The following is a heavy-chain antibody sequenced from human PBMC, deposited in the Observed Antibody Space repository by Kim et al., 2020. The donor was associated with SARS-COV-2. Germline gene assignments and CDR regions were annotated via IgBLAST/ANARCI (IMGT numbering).Heavy chain of an antibody. CDR3: AHSGYGDYYYYYGMDV. D-gene: IGHD5-12*01. CDR2: TYYRSKWYN. CDR1: GDSVSSNSAA. J-gene: IGHJ6*02. Sequence: SQTLSLTCAISGDSVSSNSAAWNWIRQSPSRGLEWLGRTYYRSKWYNDYAVSVKSRITINPDTSKNQFSLQLNSVTPEDTAVYYCAHSGYGDYYYYYGMDVWGQGTTVTVSS. V-gene: IGHV6-1*01.